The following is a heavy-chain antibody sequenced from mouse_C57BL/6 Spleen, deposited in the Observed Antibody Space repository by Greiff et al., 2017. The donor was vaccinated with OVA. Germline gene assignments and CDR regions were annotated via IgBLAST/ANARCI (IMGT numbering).Heavy chain of an antibody. CDR1: GYTFTDYY. CDR2: INPNNGGT. Sequence: EVKLQQSGPELVKPGASVKISCKASGYTFTDYYMNWVKQSHGKSLEWIGDINPNNGGTSYNQKFKGKATLTVDKSSSTAYMELRSLTSEDSAVYYCARDSPYYYAMDYWGQGTSVTVSS. CDR3: ARDSPYYYAMDY. V-gene: IGHV1-26*01. J-gene: IGHJ4*01. D-gene: IGHD6-1*01.